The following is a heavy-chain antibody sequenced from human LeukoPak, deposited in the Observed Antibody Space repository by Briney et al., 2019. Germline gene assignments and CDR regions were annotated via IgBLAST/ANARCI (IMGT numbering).Heavy chain of an antibody. CDR3: AKDLHYGSADY. J-gene: IGHJ4*02. Sequence: GGSLRLSCAASGFTVSRNYMSWVRQAPGKGLEWVSVPYSDGSTYHADAVKGRFTISRDNSKNTLYLQMNSLRAEDTAVYYCAKDLHYGSADYWGQGTLVTVSS. V-gene: IGHV3-53*01. D-gene: IGHD3-10*01. CDR1: GFTVSRNY. CDR2: PYSDGST.